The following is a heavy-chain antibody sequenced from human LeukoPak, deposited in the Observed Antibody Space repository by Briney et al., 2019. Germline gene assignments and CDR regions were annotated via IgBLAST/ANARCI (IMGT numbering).Heavy chain of an antibody. V-gene: IGHV3-48*03. D-gene: IGHD3-3*01. CDR1: GFTFSSYE. CDR3: AGETIFIRNYYMDV. J-gene: IGHJ6*03. Sequence: GGSLRLSCAASGFTFSSYEMNWVRQAPGKGLEWVSYISSSGSTIYYADSVKGRFTISRDNAKNSLYLQMNSLRAEDTAVYYCAGETIFIRNYYMDVWGKGTTVTVSS. CDR2: ISSSGSTI.